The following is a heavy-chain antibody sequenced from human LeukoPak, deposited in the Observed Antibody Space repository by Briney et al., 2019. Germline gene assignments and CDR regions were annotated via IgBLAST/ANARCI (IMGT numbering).Heavy chain of an antibody. V-gene: IGHV4-34*01. CDR1: GGSFSGYY. CDR3: ARGLFVTYDSGGYYNNYYCYYMDV. CDR2: INHSGST. D-gene: IGHD3-22*01. J-gene: IGHJ6*03. Sequence: SETLSLTCAVYGGSFSGYYWSWIRQPPGKGLEWIGEINHSGSTNYNPSLKSRVTISVDTSKNQFSLKLSSVTAADTAVYYCARGLFVTYDSGGYYNNYYCYYMDVWGKGTTVTVSS.